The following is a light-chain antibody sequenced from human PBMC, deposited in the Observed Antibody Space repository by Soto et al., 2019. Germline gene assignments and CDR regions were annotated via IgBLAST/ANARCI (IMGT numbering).Light chain of an antibody. CDR2: KVS. Sequence: DVVLTQSPLSLPVTLGQPASISCRSSQSLVNGAGNTYLNWFHQRPGQSPRRLIYKVSNRDSGVPDRFSGSGSGTDFTLKISRVEAEDIGVYYWMKGTHWPTYTFGQGTKLEIK. V-gene: IGKV2-30*01. CDR3: MKGTHWPTYT. J-gene: IGKJ2*01. CDR1: QSLVNGAGNTY.